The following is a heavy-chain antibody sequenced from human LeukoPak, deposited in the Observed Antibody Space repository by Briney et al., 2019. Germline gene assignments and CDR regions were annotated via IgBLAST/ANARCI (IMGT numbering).Heavy chain of an antibody. Sequence: PGGSLRLSCAASGFTFSSYGMHWVRQAPGKGLEWVAVIWYDGSNKYYADSVKGRFTISRDNSKNTLYLQMNSLRAEDTAVYYCARDATVDTAMVGAFDIWGQGTIVTVSS. D-gene: IGHD5-18*01. CDR3: ARDATVDTAMVGAFDI. J-gene: IGHJ3*02. CDR2: IWYDGSNK. V-gene: IGHV3-33*01. CDR1: GFTFSSYG.